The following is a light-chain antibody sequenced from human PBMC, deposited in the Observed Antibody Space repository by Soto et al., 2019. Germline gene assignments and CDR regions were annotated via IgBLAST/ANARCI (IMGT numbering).Light chain of an antibody. Sequence: QSALTQPPSASGSPGQSVNISCTGTSSDDGGYNYVSWYQHHPGKAPKLMVSEVSKRPSGVPDRFSGSKSGNTASLTVSGLQAEDEADYYCSSFAGNNNPYVFGTGTKLTVL. V-gene: IGLV2-8*01. CDR1: SSDDGGYNY. CDR3: SSFAGNNNPYV. CDR2: EVS. J-gene: IGLJ1*01.